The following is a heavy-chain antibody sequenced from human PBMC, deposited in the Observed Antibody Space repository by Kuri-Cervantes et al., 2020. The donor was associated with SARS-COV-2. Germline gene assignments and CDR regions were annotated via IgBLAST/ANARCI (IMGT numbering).Heavy chain of an antibody. CDR1: GFTFSSYW. J-gene: IGHJ3*02. D-gene: IGHD3-10*01. CDR3: ARTTYGSGSYWDDAFDI. V-gene: IGHV3-7*01. CDR2: IKQDGSNK. Sequence: GGSLRLSCAASGFTFSSYWMSWVRQAPGKGLEWVANIKQDGSNKYYADSVKGRFTTSRDNSKNTLYLQMNSLRAEDTAVYYCARTTYGSGSYWDDAFDIWGQGTMVTVSS.